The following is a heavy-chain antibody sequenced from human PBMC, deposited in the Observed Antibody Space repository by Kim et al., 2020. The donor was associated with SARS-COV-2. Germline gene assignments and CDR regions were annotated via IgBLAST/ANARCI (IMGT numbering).Heavy chain of an antibody. J-gene: IGHJ4*02. D-gene: IGHD3-22*01. CDR3: AKARVAFPYYYDSSAADY. Sequence: GGSLRLSCAASGFTFSSYAMSWVRQAPGKGLEWVSLITNSGGTTYYADSVKGRFTISRDNFRTTLYLQMHSLRADDTAVYYCAKARVAFPYYYDSSAADYWGRGTLVTVSS. CDR2: ITNSGGTT. CDR1: GFTFSSYA. V-gene: IGHV3-23*01.